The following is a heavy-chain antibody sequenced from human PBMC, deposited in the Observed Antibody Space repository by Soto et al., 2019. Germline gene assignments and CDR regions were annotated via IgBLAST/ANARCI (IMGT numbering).Heavy chain of an antibody. CDR3: ARDLAMVVYYYYGMDV. J-gene: IGHJ6*02. V-gene: IGHV1-69*01. CDR1: GGTFSSCA. D-gene: IGHD5-18*01. CDR2: IIPIFGTA. Sequence: QVQLVQSGAEVKKPGSSVKVSCKASGGTFSSCAISWVRQAPGQGLEWMGGIIPIFGTANYAQKFQGRVTITADESTSTAYMELSSLRSEDTAVYYCARDLAMVVYYYYGMDVWGQGTTVTVSS.